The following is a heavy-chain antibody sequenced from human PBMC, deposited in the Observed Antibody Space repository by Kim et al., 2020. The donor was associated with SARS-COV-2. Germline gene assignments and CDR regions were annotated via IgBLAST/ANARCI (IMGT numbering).Heavy chain of an antibody. J-gene: IGHJ4*02. CDR3: ARDWSYTNY. Sequence: SGGTNYAQKFQGRVTMTRYTSISTAYMELSRLRSDDTAVYYCARDWSYTNYWGQGTLVTVSS. D-gene: IGHD1-26*01. CDR2: SGGT. V-gene: IGHV1-2*02.